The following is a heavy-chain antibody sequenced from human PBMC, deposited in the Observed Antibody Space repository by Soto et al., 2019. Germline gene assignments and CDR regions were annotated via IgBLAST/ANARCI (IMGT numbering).Heavy chain of an antibody. V-gene: IGHV1-2*02. CDR1: GYSFTAFY. J-gene: IGHJ6*03. CDR2: INPNSGGT. Sequence: VQLVQSGAEVEKPGASVKVSCKAAGYSFTAFYIHWVRQARGQGFEWLGWINPNSGGTYYSQKFRARVTLTRDTSISTAYMELTGLSSDDTAVYYCARANSIRPYFYNMDVWGQGTTVTVSS. D-gene: IGHD2-21*01. CDR3: ARANSIRPYFYNMDV.